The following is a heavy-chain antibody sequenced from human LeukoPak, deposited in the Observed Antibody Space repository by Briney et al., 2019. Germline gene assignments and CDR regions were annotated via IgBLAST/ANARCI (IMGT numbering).Heavy chain of an antibody. CDR1: GFTFSSYA. Sequence: GGSLRLSCAASGFTFSSYAMSWVRQAPGKGLEWVPAISGSGGSTYYADSVKGRFTISRDNSKNTLYLQMNSLRAEDTAVYYCAKDTVYYYDSSGYYWGQGTLVTVSS. J-gene: IGHJ4*02. CDR2: ISGSGGST. D-gene: IGHD3-22*01. V-gene: IGHV3-23*01. CDR3: AKDTVYYYDSSGYY.